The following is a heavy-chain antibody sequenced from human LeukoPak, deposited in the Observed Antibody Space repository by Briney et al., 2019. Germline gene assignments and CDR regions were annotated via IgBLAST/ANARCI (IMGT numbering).Heavy chain of an antibody. J-gene: IGHJ5*02. CDR2: IYSGGST. CDR3: ARDYYYDSSGPT. V-gene: IGHV3-53*01. Sequence: GGSLRLSCAASGFTVSSNYMSWVRQAPGKGLEWVSVIYSGGSTYYADSVKCRFTISRDNSKNTLYLQMNSLRAEDTAVYYCARDYYYDSSGPTWGQGTLVTVSS. D-gene: IGHD3-22*01. CDR1: GFTVSSNY.